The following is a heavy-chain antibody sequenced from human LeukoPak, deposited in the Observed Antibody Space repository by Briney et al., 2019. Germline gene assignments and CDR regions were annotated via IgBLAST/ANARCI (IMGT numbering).Heavy chain of an antibody. Sequence: GGSLRLSCAASGFTFSSYGMHWVRQAPGKGLEWVAVISYDGSNKYYADSVKGRFTISRDNSKNTLYLQMNSLRAEDTAVYYCARDPLPRTYPFDYWGQGTLVTVSS. J-gene: IGHJ4*02. CDR3: ARDPLPRTYPFDY. CDR2: ISYDGSNK. D-gene: IGHD1-14*01. V-gene: IGHV3-30*03. CDR1: GFTFSSYG.